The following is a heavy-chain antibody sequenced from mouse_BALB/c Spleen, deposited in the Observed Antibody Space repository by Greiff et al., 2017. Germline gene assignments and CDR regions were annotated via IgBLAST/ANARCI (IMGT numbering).Heavy chain of an antibody. CDR2: IDPSDSYT. D-gene: IGHD1-1*02. Sequence: VQLQQPGAELVKPGASVKMSCKASGYTFTSYWMHWVKQRPGQGLEWIGVIDPSDSYTSYNQKFKGKATLTVDTSSSTAYMQLSSLTSEDSAVYYCTRGSYYFDYWGQGTTLTVSS. CDR1: GYTFTSYW. CDR3: TRGSYYFDY. J-gene: IGHJ2*01. V-gene: IGHV1S127*01.